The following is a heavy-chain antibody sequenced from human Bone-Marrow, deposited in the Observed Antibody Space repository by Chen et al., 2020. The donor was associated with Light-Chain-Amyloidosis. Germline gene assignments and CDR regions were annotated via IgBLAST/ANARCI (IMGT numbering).Heavy chain of an antibody. CDR2: INHSGST. V-gene: IGHV4-34*01. Sequence: QVQLQQWGAGLLRPSEPLFPTCAVYGGSFSGYYWSWIRQPPGKGLEWIGEINHSGSTNYNPSLKSRVTISVDTSKNQFSLKLSSVTAADTAVYYCARRLRFLEWLAIDYWGQGTLVTVSS. D-gene: IGHD3-3*01. CDR3: ARRLRFLEWLAIDY. CDR1: GGSFSGYY. J-gene: IGHJ4*02.